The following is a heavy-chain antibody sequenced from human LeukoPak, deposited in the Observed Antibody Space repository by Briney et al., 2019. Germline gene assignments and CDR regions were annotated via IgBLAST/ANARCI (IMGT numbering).Heavy chain of an antibody. J-gene: IGHJ1*01. D-gene: IGHD2-15*01. V-gene: IGHV1-46*01. Sequence: ASVKVSCKASGYTFTSYYMHWVRQALGQGLEWMGIINPSGGSTSYAQKFQGRVTMTRDTSTSTVYMELSSLRSEDTAVYYCARGSGDCSGGSCYATYFQHWGRGTLVTASS. CDR3: ARGSGDCSGGSCYATYFQH. CDR1: GYTFTSYY. CDR2: INPSGGST.